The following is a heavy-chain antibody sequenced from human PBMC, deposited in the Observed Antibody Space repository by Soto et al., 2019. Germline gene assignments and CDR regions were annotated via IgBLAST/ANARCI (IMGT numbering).Heavy chain of an antibody. CDR1: GGSISTYY. V-gene: IGHV4-59*01. CDR3: ARGAGDATYYYYFYGMDV. J-gene: IGHJ6*02. Sequence: SETLSLTCTVSGGSISTYYWSWIRQPPGKGLEWIGYIYDTATTNYNPSLKSRLTISIDTSKNQFSLRLTSVAAADTAVYYCARGAGDATYYYYFYGMDVWGQGTTVTV. CDR2: IYDTATT. D-gene: IGHD2-21*02.